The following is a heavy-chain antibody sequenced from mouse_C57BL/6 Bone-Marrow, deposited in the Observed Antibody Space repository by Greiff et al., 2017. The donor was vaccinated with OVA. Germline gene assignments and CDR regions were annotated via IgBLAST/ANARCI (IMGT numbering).Heavy chain of an antibody. V-gene: IGHV5-6*01. J-gene: IGHJ4*01. CDR2: ISSGGSYT. CDR1: GFTFSTYG. Sequence: EVQLVESGGDLVKPGGSLKLSCAASGFTFSTYGLSWVRQTPDKRLEWVATISSGGSYTYYPDSVKGRFTISRDKAKNTLYLQMSSLKSEDTAMYYCARRVGDYDYAMDYWGQGTSVTVSS. D-gene: IGHD2-13*01. CDR3: ARRVGDYDYAMDY.